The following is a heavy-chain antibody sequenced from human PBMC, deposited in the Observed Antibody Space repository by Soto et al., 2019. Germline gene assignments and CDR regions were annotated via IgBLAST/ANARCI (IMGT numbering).Heavy chain of an antibody. CDR2: IYHSGST. CDR1: GGSISSGGYS. CDR3: ARGQVVAAQH. Sequence: QLQLQESGSGLVKPSQTLSLTCAVSGGSISSGGYSWSWIRQPPGKGLEWIGYIYHSGSTYSNPSLKGRVTISVDRSKHQSSLTLSSVTAADTAVYYCARGQVVAAQHWGQGTLVTVSS. D-gene: IGHD2-15*01. V-gene: IGHV4-30-2*01. J-gene: IGHJ4*02.